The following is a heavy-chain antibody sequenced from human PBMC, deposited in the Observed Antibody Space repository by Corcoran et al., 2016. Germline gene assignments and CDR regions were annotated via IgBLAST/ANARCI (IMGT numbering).Heavy chain of an antibody. Sequence: QITLKESGPTLVKPTQTLTLTCTFSGFSLSTSGVGVGWIRQPPGKALEWLALIYWDDDKRYSHSLKSRLTITKDTSKNPVVLTMTNMDPVDTFTDYWAHRSGDFWRGTLGYFYYWGQGTLVTVSA. CDR2: IYWDDDK. CDR1: GFSLSTSGVG. V-gene: IGHV2-5*02. J-gene: IGHJ4*02. CDR3: AHRSGDFWRGTLGYFYY. D-gene: IGHD3-3*01.